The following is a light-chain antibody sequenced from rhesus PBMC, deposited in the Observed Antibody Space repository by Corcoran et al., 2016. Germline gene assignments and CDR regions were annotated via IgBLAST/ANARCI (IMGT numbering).Light chain of an antibody. CDR2: DAS. V-gene: IGKV1-38*01. Sequence: DIQLTQSPSSLSASVGDRVTITCRASQGISSYLAWYPQKSGKAPKLLIYDASNLKSGVPSRFSGHGSGTEFTLTISSLQPEDFATYYCQQRNRYPLTFGGGTKVAIK. CDR3: QQRNRYPLT. J-gene: IGKJ4*01. CDR1: QGISSY.